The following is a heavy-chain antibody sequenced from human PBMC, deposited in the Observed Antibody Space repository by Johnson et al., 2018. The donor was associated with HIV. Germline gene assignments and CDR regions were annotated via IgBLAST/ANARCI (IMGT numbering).Heavy chain of an antibody. CDR2: ISYDGSEN. Sequence: QVQLVESGGGVVQPGRSLRLSCAASGFTFSAYGIHWVRQTPGKGLEWVAVISYDGSENNYADSVKGRFTISRDNSKNTLYLQMNSLRAEDTAVYYCARGGGSYDAGDAFDTWGQGTMVTVSS. CDR1: GFTFSAYG. CDR3: ARGGGSYDAGDAFDT. V-gene: IGHV3-30*03. J-gene: IGHJ3*02. D-gene: IGHD1-26*01.